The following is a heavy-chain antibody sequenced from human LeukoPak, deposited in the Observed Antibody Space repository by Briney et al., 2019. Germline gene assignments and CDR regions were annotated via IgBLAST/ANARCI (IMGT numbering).Heavy chain of an antibody. CDR2: ISGSGGDT. CDR3: AKDGGVSKGAFDI. CDR1: GFIFSNYA. D-gene: IGHD3-16*01. V-gene: IGHV3-23*01. Sequence: GGSLRLSCEAAGFIFSNYAMSWVRQAPGKGLEWVSFISGSGGDTYYSDSDSVKGRFTISRDNSKKTLYLQMNSLRVDDTALYYCAKDGGVSKGAFDIWGQGTMVTVSS. J-gene: IGHJ3*02.